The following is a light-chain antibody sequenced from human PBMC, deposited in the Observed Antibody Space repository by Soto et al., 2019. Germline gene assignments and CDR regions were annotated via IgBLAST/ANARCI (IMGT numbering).Light chain of an antibody. J-gene: IGLJ3*02. Sequence: QSALTQPASMSGSPGQSITISCTGTSGDVGFYDFVSWYQQHPGKVPRLIIYGVTKRPSGVSHRFSGSKSGNTASLTISGLQVEDEAGYSCASYTGSSTYLFGGGTKVTVL. CDR2: GVT. CDR1: SGDVGFYDF. V-gene: IGLV2-14*03. CDR3: ASYTGSSTYL.